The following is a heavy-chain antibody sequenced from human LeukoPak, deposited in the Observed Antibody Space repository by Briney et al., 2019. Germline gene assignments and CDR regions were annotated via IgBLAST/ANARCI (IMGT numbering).Heavy chain of an antibody. CDR3: TRDKAAPMGYY. D-gene: IGHD2-15*01. J-gene: IGHJ4*02. Sequence: GGSLRLSCTASGFTFGDYAMSWFRQAPGKGLEWVGFIRSKAYDGTTAYAAYVKGTLTIARDDSKSIAYLQMNSLKTEDTDVYYCTRDKAAPMGYYWGQGTLVTVSS. CDR2: IRSKAYDGTT. V-gene: IGHV3-49*03. CDR1: GFTFGDYA.